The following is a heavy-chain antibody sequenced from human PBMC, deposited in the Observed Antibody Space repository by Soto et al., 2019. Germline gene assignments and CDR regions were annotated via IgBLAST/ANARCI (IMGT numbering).Heavy chain of an antibody. CDR1: GFTFSSYW. D-gene: IGHD3-22*01. CDR3: ARDSSGFRALDI. J-gene: IGHJ3*02. Sequence: GGSLRLSCAASGFTFSSYWMHWVRQAPGKGLVWVSRINSDGSRTNYADSVKGRFTISRDNAKNTLYLQMNSLRAEDTAVYYCARDSSGFRALDIWGRGTMVTVSS. V-gene: IGHV3-74*01. CDR2: INSDGSRT.